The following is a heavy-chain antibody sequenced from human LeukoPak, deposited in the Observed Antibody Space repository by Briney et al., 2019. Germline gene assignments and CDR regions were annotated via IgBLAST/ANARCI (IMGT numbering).Heavy chain of an antibody. CDR1: GFTFSSYW. J-gene: IGHJ5*02. CDR2: ISSEGSST. CDR3: ARGRGSS. D-gene: IGHD2-21*01. Sequence: PGGSLRLSCAASGFTFSSYWMHWVRQVPGKGLVWVSRISSEGSSTKYADSVKGRFTISRDNAKNSLYLQMNSLRDEDTAIYYCARGRGSSWGQGTLVTVSS. V-gene: IGHV3-74*03.